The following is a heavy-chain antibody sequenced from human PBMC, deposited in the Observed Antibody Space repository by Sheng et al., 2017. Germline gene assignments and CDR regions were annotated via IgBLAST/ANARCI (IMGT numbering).Heavy chain of an antibody. V-gene: IGHV4-38-2*02. CDR1: GYSITSGYY. CDR3: VRSLGYCSTTNCRLHFDY. CDR2: VYHSGRT. J-gene: IGHJ4*02. Sequence: QVQLQESGPGLVQPSETLSLRCTVSGYSITSGYYWGWIRQSPGKGLEWIGSVYHSGRTYYNPSLKSRVTISVDTSKNQLSLNLNSVTAADTAMYYCVRSLGYCSTTNCRLHFDYWGQGXLVHRLL. D-gene: IGHD2-2*01.